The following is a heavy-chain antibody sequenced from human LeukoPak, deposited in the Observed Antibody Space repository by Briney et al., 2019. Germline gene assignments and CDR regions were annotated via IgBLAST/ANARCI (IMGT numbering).Heavy chain of an antibody. CDR1: GGSFSRYY. V-gene: IGHV4-34*01. CDR2: IHHSGST. Sequence: SETLSLTCAVYGGSFSRYYWSWIRQPPGKGLEWIAEIHHSGSTNYNPSLKSRVTMSVDTSKNQFSLKLSSVTAADTAVYYCARQGGYSYGPRVYYFDYWGQGTLVTVSS. D-gene: IGHD5-18*01. J-gene: IGHJ4*02. CDR3: ARQGGYSYGPRVYYFDY.